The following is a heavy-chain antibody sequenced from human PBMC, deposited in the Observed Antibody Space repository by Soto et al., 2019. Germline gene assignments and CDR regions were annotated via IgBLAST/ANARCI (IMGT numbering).Heavy chain of an antibody. CDR3: ARVTLYNWNYLFDP. CDR1: GGSISSGDYY. D-gene: IGHD1-7*01. CDR2: IYYSGST. J-gene: IGHJ5*02. V-gene: IGHV4-30-4*01. Sequence: SETLSLTCTVSGGSISSGDYYWSWIRQPPGKGLEWIGYIYYSGSTYYNPSLKSRVTISVDTSKNQFSLKLSSVTAADTAVYYCARVTLYNWNYLFDPWGQGTLVTVSS.